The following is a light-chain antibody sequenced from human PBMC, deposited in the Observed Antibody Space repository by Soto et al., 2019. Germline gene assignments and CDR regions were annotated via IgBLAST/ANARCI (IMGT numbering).Light chain of an antibody. CDR2: EIS. Sequence: QSALTQPGSVCASPGQSVTISCTGSSSDVGIYNYVSWYQQHPGKVPKLIIYEISNRPSGVSSRFSGSKSGNTASLTISGLQAEDEADYYCRSYTTSSTRVFGTGTKVTVL. CDR1: SSDVGIYNY. V-gene: IGLV2-14*01. J-gene: IGLJ1*01. CDR3: RSYTTSSTRV.